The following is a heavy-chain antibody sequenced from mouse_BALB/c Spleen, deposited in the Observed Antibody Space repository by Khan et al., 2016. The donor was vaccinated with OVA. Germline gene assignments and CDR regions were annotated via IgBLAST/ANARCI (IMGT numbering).Heavy chain of an antibody. CDR3: AKTARIKY. Sequence: EVQLQESGPGLVKPSQSLSLTCTVTGYSITSGYGWNWIRQFPGNKLEWMGYISYSGSPNYKPSLKSRISITRDTSKNQFFLQLNSVTTEDTATYYRAKTARIKYWGQGTTLTVSS. J-gene: IGHJ2*01. CDR2: ISYSGSP. CDR1: GYSITSGYG. D-gene: IGHD1-2*01. V-gene: IGHV3-2*02.